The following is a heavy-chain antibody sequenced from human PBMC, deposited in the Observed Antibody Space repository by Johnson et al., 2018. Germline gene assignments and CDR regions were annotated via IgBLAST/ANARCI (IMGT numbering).Heavy chain of an antibody. J-gene: IGHJ6*03. V-gene: IGHV3-23*04. CDR3: AKYFYGSGSYYYYYYMDV. CDR1: GLTFSSYA. Sequence: VQLVQSGGGLVQPGGSLRLSCAASGLTFSSYAMSWVRQAPGKGLEWVSAISGRVGSTSYADSVKGRFNISRDNSKNTRYLQMNSLSAEDTAGYYCAKYFYGSGSYYYYYYMDVWGKGTTVTVSS. CDR2: ISGRVGST. D-gene: IGHD3-10*01.